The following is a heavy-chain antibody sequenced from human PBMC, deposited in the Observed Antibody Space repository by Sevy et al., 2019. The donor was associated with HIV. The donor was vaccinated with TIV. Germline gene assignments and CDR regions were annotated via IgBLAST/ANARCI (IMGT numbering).Heavy chain of an antibody. D-gene: IGHD6-13*01. CDR1: GFTLNSYW. CDR2: IKQDGSVK. Sequence: GGSLRLPCVASGFTLNSYWMSWVRRAPGKGLEWVANIKQDGSVKYYVNSVKGRFTISRDNARNLLYLQMNSLRVEDTAPYYCVRAIAADGSFWGQGTLVTVSS. V-gene: IGHV3-7*01. J-gene: IGHJ4*02. CDR3: VRAIAADGSF.